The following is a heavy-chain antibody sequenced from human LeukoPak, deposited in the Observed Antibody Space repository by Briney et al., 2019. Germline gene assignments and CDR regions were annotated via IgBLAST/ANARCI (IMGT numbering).Heavy chain of an antibody. Sequence: GGSLRLSCAASGFTFSSYAMSWVRQAPGKGLEWASAISGSGGSTYYADSVKGRFTISRDSSKNTLYLQMNSLRDEDTAVYYCVRDYDSSGYYFSWGQGTLVTVSS. CDR2: ISGSGGST. D-gene: IGHD3-22*01. J-gene: IGHJ4*02. CDR3: VRDYDSSGYYFS. CDR1: GFTFSSYA. V-gene: IGHV3-23*01.